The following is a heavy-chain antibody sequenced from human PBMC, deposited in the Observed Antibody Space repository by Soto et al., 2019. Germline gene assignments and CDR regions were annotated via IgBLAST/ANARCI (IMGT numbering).Heavy chain of an antibody. CDR1: GFTFSSYA. Sequence: PGGSLRLSCAASGFTFSSYAMSWVRQAPGKGLEWVSAISGSGGSTYYADSVKGRFTISRDNSKNTLYLQMNSLRAEDTAVYYCAKHLYHGSGHPYYFDYWGQGTLVTVSS. J-gene: IGHJ4*02. CDR2: ISGSGGST. CDR3: AKHLYHGSGHPYYFDY. V-gene: IGHV3-23*01. D-gene: IGHD2-15*01.